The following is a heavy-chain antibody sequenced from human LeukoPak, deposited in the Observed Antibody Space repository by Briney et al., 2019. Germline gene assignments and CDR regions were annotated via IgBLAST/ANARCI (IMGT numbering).Heavy chain of an antibody. CDR2: ISSSSSYT. Sequence: GGSLRLSCAASGSTFSSYAMSWVRQAPGKGLEWVSYISSSSSYTNYADSVKGRFTISRDNAQNSLYLQMNSLRAEDTAVYYCARVKVGGEYCFDFWGQGTLVTVSS. J-gene: IGHJ4*02. CDR3: ARVKVGGEYCFDF. V-gene: IGHV3-21*05. CDR1: GSTFSSYA. D-gene: IGHD3-16*01.